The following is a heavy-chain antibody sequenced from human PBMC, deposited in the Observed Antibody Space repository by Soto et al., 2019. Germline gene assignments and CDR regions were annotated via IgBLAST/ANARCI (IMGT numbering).Heavy chain of an antibody. CDR2: ISGSGGST. V-gene: IGHV3-23*01. J-gene: IGHJ6*02. D-gene: IGHD3-16*01. CDR3: AKDGARYYYYYGMDV. CDR1: GFTFISYA. Sequence: GGSLRLSCAASGFTFISYAMSWVRQAPWKGLEWVSAISGSGGSTYYADSVKGRFTISRDNSKNTLYLQMNRLRAEDTAVYYCAKDGARYYYYYGMDVWGQGTTVTVSS.